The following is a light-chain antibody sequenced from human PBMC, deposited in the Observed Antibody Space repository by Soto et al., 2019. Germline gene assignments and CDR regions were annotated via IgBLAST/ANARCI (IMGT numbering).Light chain of an antibody. J-gene: IGKJ1*01. CDR2: GAS. V-gene: IGKV3-20*01. Sequence: EIVLTQSPGTLSLSPGKRATLSCRASQSISSSYLAWYQQRPGQAPRLLIYGASSRADGIPGRFRGSGSGTEFTLTISRLGPEDFAVYYCQQYGSSSWTFGQGTKVEIK. CDR3: QQYGSSSWT. CDR1: QSISSSY.